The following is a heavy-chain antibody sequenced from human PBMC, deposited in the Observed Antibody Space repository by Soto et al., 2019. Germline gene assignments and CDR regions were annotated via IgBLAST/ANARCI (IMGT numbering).Heavy chain of an antibody. V-gene: IGHV6-1*01. J-gene: IGHJ3*01. CDR1: GDSASSNSVA. CDR3: ARGRFNVFGF. D-gene: IGHD3-3*01. Sequence: PSPTLSLTCDTSGDSASSNSVAWNWIKKSPSRGLEWLGRTYYRSKWYNDYGVTVKGRITINPDTSKNQFSLQLNSVTPEDTAVYYCARGRFNVFGFGGQGTMVPVSS. CDR2: TYYRSKWYN.